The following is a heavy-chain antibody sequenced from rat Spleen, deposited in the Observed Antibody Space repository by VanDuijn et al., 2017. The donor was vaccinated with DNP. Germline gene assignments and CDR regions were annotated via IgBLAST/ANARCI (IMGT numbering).Heavy chain of an antibody. V-gene: IGHV5-31*01. CDR3: VRWYNSGYYFDY. CDR1: RFIFNNYW. Sequence: EVQLAESGGDLVQPGRSLKLSCVVSRFIFNNYWMTWFRQVPGKGLEWVASINNRGGNTYYPDSVKGRFTISRDNAKNTLYLQMNSLRSEDMATYYCVRWYNSGYYFDYWGQGVMVTVSS. CDR2: INNRGGNT. J-gene: IGHJ2*01. D-gene: IGHD4-3*01.